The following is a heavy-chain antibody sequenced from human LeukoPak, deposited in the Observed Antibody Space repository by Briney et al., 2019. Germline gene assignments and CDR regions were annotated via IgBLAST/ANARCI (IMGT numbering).Heavy chain of an antibody. J-gene: IGHJ6*03. CDR3: AKSGALYDFTYYYYYMDV. CDR2: ISYDGSNK. D-gene: IGHD3-3*01. CDR1: GFTFSSYA. Sequence: QPGGSLRLSCAASGFTFSSYAMHWVRQAPGKGLEWVAVISYDGSNKYYADSVKGRFTISRDNSKNTLYLQMNSLRAEDTAVYYCAKSGALYDFTYYYYYMDVWGKGTTVTVSS. V-gene: IGHV3-30*18.